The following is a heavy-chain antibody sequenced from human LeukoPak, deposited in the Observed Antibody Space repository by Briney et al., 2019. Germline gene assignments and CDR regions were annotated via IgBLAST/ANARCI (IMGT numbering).Heavy chain of an antibody. CDR2: IFNSGST. CDR1: GGSISSYY. J-gene: IGHJ4*02. Sequence: SETLSLTCTVSGGSISSYYWNWIRQPAGKGLEWIGRIFNSGSTNYNPSLKSRVTMSVDTSKNQFSLKLSSVTAADTAVYYCARGREYYYGSGSNFDYWGQGTLVTVSS. CDR3: ARGREYYYGSGSNFDY. D-gene: IGHD3-10*01. V-gene: IGHV4-4*07.